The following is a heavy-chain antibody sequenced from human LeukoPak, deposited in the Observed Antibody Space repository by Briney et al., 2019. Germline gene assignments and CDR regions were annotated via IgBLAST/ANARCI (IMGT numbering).Heavy chain of an antibody. CDR2: MSSDESLK. CDR1: GFTLNNYA. Sequence: GGSLRLSCAASGFTLNNYALHWVRQAPGKGLEWVAVMSSDESLKFYADSVKGLFTISRDSSKNTLYLQMDSLRADDTAMYYCARDSNPGLDVWGQGTTVTVSS. D-gene: IGHD2-8*01. J-gene: IGHJ6*02. V-gene: IGHV3-30-3*01. CDR3: ARDSNPGLDV.